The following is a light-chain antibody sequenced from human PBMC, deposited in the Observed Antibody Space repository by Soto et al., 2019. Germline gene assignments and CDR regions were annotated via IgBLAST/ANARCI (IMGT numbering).Light chain of an antibody. Sequence: QSALTQPASVSGSLGQSITISCTGTSSDVGGYNYVSWYQQHPGKVPKLMIYEVHNRPSGVSNRVSGSKSANTASLTISWLQADDEADYYCSSLTISSTQVFGGGTKLTVL. V-gene: IGLV2-14*01. CDR2: EVH. CDR1: SSDVGGYNY. CDR3: SSLTISSTQV. J-gene: IGLJ3*02.